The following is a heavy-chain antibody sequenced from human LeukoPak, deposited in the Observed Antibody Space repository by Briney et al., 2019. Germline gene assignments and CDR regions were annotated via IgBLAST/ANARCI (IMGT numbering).Heavy chain of an antibody. J-gene: IGHJ4*02. V-gene: IGHV4-61*05. D-gene: IGHD2-2*01. Sequence: PSETLSLTCTVSDGSISSSSYYWVWIRQPPGKGLEWIGYIYYSGSTNYNPSLKSRVTISVDTSKNQFSLKLSSVTAADTAVYYCARVEDCSSTSCPLDYWGQGTLVTVSS. CDR3: ARVEDCSSTSCPLDY. CDR1: DGSISSSSYY. CDR2: IYYSGST.